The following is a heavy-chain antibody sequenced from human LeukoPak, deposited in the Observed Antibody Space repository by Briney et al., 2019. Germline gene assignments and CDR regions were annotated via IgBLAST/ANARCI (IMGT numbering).Heavy chain of an antibody. CDR2: ISGGGGNT. Sequence: GGSLRLSCAAAGFTFSNYGMSWVRQAPGKGLEWISGISGGGGNTYYADSVKGRFTISRDNSKNTLHLQMNSLRAEDTAVYYCAKCDSPVAGDYFDYWGQGTLVTVSS. D-gene: IGHD6-19*01. J-gene: IGHJ4*02. V-gene: IGHV3-23*01. CDR3: AKCDSPVAGDYFDY. CDR1: GFTFSNYG.